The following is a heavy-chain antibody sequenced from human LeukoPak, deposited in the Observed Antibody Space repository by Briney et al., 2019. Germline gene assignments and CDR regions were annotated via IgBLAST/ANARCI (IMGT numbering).Heavy chain of an antibody. J-gene: IGHJ3*02. Sequence: GGSLRLSCAASGFTFSTYTMNWVRQAPGKGLEWVSSITSSSTYMYYADSVKGRSTISRDNTKNSLYLQMNSLRAEDTAVYYCAKNQNAAGVDAFDIWGQGTMVTVSS. CDR2: ITSSSTYM. V-gene: IGHV3-21*01. CDR3: AKNQNAAGVDAFDI. D-gene: IGHD6-13*01. CDR1: GFTFSTYT.